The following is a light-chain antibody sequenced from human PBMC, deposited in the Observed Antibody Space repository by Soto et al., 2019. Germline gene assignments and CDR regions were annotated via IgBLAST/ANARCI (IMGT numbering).Light chain of an antibody. CDR2: ETS. J-gene: IGLJ2*01. V-gene: IGLV2-23*01. CDR3: CSYAGRSTFV. CDR1: SRDVGTYNL. Sequence: QSALTQPASVSGSPGQSITMSCTGSSRDVGTYNLVSWYQQYPGKPPTLMIYETSQRPSGVSSRFSGSKSGNTASLTISGLQADDEADYYCCSYAGRSTFVFGGGTKLTVL.